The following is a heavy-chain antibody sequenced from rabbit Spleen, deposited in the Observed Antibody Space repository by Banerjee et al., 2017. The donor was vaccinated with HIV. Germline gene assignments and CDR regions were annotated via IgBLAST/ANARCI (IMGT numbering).Heavy chain of an antibody. CDR3: ATYVDYDGDFNL. J-gene: IGHJ4*01. CDR1: GFSFISTYY. D-gene: IGHD2-1*01. Sequence: QEQLEESGGGLVKPEGSLTLACTASGFSFISTYYMCWVRQAPGKGLEWIACIDSGFGGTTYYASWAKGRFTISKTSSTTVTLQMTSLTAADTATYFCATYVDYDGDFNLWGQGTLVTVS. CDR2: IDSGFGGTT. V-gene: IGHV1S45*01.